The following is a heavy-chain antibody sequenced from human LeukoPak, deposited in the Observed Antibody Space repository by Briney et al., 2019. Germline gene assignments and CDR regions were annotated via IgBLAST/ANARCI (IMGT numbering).Heavy chain of an antibody. CDR1: GFTFSSYA. D-gene: IGHD3-9*01. V-gene: IGHV3-23*01. J-gene: IGHJ5*02. CDR2: ISGSGGST. CDR3: AKGGGYDILTGSLGWFDP. Sequence: GGSLRLSCAASGFTFSSYAMSWVRQAPGKGLEWVSAISGSGGSTYYADSVKGRFTISRDNSKNTLYLQMNSLRAEDTAVYYCAKGGGYDILTGSLGWFDPWGQGTLVTVSS.